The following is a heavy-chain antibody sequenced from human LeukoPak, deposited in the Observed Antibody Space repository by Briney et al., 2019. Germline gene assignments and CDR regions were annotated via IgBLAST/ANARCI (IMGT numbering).Heavy chain of an antibody. J-gene: IGHJ4*02. Sequence: GGSLRLSCAASGFTFSSYAMSWVRQAPGKGLEWVSAISGSGGSTYYADSVKGRFTISRDNSKNTLYLQMNSLRAEDTAVHYCAKDLRYYDILTGYYPAPFDYWGQGTLVTVSS. CDR1: GFTFSSYA. D-gene: IGHD3-9*01. CDR2: ISGSGGST. CDR3: AKDLRYYDILTGYYPAPFDY. V-gene: IGHV3-23*01.